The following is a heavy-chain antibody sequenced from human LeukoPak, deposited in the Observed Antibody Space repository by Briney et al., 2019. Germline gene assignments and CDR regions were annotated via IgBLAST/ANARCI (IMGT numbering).Heavy chain of an antibody. CDR1: GFTFSSYG. Sequence: GRSLRLSCAASGFTFSSYGMHWVRQAPGKGLEWVAVIWYDGSNKYYADSVKGRFTISRDNSKNTLYLQMNSLRAEDTAVYYCARGDCSSTSCQYYFDYWGQGTLVTVSS. CDR2: IWYDGSNK. CDR3: ARGDCSSTSCQYYFDY. J-gene: IGHJ4*02. D-gene: IGHD2-2*01. V-gene: IGHV3-33*01.